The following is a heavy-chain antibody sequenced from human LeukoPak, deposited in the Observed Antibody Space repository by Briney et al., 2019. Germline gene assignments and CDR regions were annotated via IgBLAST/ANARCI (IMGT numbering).Heavy chain of an antibody. J-gene: IGHJ4*02. CDR1: GGSVSSYY. D-gene: IGHD2-2*01. CDR2: IYHSGST. V-gene: IGHV4-59*02. Sequence: SETLSLTCTVSGGSVSSYYWSWIRQPPGKGLEWIGYIYHSGSTYYNPSLKSRVTISVDRSKNQFSLKLSSVTAADTAVYYCASLSCSSTSCFFDYWGQGTLVTVSS. CDR3: ASLSCSSTSCFFDY.